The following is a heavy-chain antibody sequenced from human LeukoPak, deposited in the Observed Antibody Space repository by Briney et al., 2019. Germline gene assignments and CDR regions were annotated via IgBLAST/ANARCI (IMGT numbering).Heavy chain of an antibody. CDR2: ISGSGGST. J-gene: IGHJ4*02. Sequence: PGVSLRLSCAASGFTFSSYAMSWVRQAPGKALEWVSAISGSGGSTYYTDSVKGRFTISRDNSKNTLYLQMNSLRAEDTAVYYCAKAEMATTDYWGQGTLVTVSS. CDR1: GFTFSSYA. CDR3: AKAEMATTDY. D-gene: IGHD5-24*01. V-gene: IGHV3-23*01.